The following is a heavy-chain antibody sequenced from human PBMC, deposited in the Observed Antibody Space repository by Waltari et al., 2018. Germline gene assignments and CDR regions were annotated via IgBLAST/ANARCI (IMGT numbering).Heavy chain of an antibody. J-gene: IGHJ4*02. D-gene: IGHD5-18*01. CDR1: GYTFTGYY. V-gene: IGHV1-2*02. CDR2: INPHGGGT. Sequence: QVQLVQSGAEVKKPGASVKVSCKASGYTFTGYYMHWVRQAPGQGLEWMGWINPHGGGTNKARKFQGRVTMTRDTSISTAYMELSRLRSDDTAVYYCATRQGYRGYFDYWGQGTLVTVSS. CDR3: ATRQGYRGYFDY.